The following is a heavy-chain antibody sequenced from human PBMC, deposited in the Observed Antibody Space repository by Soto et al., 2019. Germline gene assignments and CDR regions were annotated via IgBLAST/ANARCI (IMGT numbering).Heavy chain of an antibody. Sequence: SETLSLTCAFYVGSFSGYYWSCIRQPPGKGLEWIGEINHSGSTNYNPSLKSRVTISVDTSKNQFSLKLSSVTAADTAVFYCAREPKWNDEYYFEYWGQGTQVSLS. D-gene: IGHD1-1*01. CDR1: VGSFSGYY. J-gene: IGHJ4*02. V-gene: IGHV4-34*01. CDR3: AREPKWNDEYYFEY. CDR2: INHSGST.